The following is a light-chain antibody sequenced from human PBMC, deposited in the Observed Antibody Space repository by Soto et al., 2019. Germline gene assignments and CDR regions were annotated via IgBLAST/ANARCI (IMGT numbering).Light chain of an antibody. CDR3: PDYNSLLWP. J-gene: IGKJ1*01. CDR1: QSISRW. V-gene: IGKV1-5*01. Sequence: MTLSLSAVSSKIRDGVTMNRRASQSISRWVAWYQQKPGKAPNLLIYDASSLESGVPSRFSGSGSGTEFTLTISSLQADDFTPYCSPDYNSLLWPSGQ. CDR2: DAS.